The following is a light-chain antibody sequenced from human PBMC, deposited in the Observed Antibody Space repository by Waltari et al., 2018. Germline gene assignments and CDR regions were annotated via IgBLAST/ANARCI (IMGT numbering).Light chain of an antibody. CDR2: DVS. V-gene: IGLV2-14*03. CDR1: SSDVGGYNY. J-gene: IGLJ2*01. CDR3: SSYTSTSSPV. Sequence: QSALTQPASVSGSPGQSITISCTGTSSDVGGYNYVPGYQQHPGKAPKLMIYDVSNRPSGVSNRFSGSKSGNTASLTISGLQAEDEADYYCSSYTSTSSPVFGGGTKLTVL.